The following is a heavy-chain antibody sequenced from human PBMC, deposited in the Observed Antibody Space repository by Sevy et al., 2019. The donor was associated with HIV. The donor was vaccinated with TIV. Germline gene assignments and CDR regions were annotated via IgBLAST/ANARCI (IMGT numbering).Heavy chain of an antibody. CDR3: ARARADYDYVWGSYRYDNWFDP. J-gene: IGHJ5*02. CDR1: GGTFSSYA. Sequence: ASVKVSCKASGGTFSSYAISWVRQAPGQGLEWMGGIIPIFGTANYAQKFQGRVTITADKSTSTAYMELSSLRSEDTAVYYCARARADYDYVWGSYRYDNWFDPWGHGTLVTVSS. CDR2: IIPIFGTA. D-gene: IGHD3-16*02. V-gene: IGHV1-69*06.